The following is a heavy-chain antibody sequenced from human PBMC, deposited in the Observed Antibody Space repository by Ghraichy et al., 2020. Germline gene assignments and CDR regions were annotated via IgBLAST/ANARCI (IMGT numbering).Heavy chain of an antibody. Sequence: GGSLRLSCVGCGFIFTTVSMNWVLQAPGKGLEWVARIKSKHDGGTTDYITPVKGRFAISRDDSTFTLYLQMNSLKTEDTAMYYCDTDSQPGDCSDGSCDNDAYDIWGQGTMVSVSS. D-gene: IGHD2-15*01. CDR3: DTDSQPGDCSDGSCDNDAYDI. CDR2: IKSKHDGGTT. CDR1: GFIFTTVS. V-gene: IGHV3-15*07. J-gene: IGHJ3*02.